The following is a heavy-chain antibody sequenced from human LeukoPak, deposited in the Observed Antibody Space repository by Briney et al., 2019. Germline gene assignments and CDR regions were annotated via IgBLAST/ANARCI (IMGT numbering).Heavy chain of an antibody. CDR3: ARHKGDSSGNYFDS. CDR1: GGSISGSSYY. V-gene: IGHV4-39*01. J-gene: IGHJ4*02. CDR2: IYYSGST. D-gene: IGHD3-22*01. Sequence: SETLSLTCTVSGGSISGSSYYWGWIRQPPGRGLEWIGSIYYSGSTHYNPSLKSRVTISVDTSKNQFSLKLSSVTAADTAVYYCARHKGDSSGNYFDSWGQGTLVTVSS.